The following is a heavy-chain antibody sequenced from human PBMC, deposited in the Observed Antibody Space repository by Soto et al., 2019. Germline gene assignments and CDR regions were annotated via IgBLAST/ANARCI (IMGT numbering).Heavy chain of an antibody. J-gene: IGHJ4*02. V-gene: IGHV3-48*03. D-gene: IGHD3-3*02. Sequence: EVQLVESGGGLVQPGGSLRLSCAASGVAFSNYEMNWVRQAPGKGLEWVSYISLSGYTIYYADSVKGRFTISRDDAKNSLYLQMDSLRADDTAVYYCARESFSAAPNFFDYWGQGTLVTVS. CDR2: ISLSGYTI. CDR3: ARESFSAAPNFFDY. CDR1: GVAFSNYE.